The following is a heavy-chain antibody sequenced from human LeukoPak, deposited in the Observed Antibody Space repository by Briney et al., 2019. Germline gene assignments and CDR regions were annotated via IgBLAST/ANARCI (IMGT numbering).Heavy chain of an antibody. CDR1: RFSISSGYY. Sequence: SETLSLTCAVSRFSISSGYYWGWIRQPPGKGLEWVATISHSGNTYLNPSLQSRVTVSLDTSKNQFSLNVTSVKAADTAMYYCTRGTLHLDTWGQGTLVIVSS. CDR3: TRGTLHLDT. D-gene: IGHD2-15*01. CDR2: ISHSGNT. V-gene: IGHV4-38-2*01. J-gene: IGHJ5*02.